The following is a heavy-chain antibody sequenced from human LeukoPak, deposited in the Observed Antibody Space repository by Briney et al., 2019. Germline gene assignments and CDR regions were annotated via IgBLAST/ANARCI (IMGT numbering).Heavy chain of an antibody. CDR2: IYTSGST. V-gene: IGHV4-61*02. Sequence: SQTLSLTCTVSGGSISSGSYYWSWIRQPAGKGLEWIGRIYTSGSTNYNPSLKSRVTISVDTSKNQFSLKLSSVTAADTAVYYCASIYYYDSAPIDPWGQGTLVTVSS. CDR1: GGSISSGSYY. J-gene: IGHJ5*02. D-gene: IGHD3-22*01. CDR3: ASIYYYDSAPIDP.